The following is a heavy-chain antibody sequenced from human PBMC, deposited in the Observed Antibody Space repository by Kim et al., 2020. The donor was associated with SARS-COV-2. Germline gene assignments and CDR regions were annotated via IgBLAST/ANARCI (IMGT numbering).Heavy chain of an antibody. CDR2: TA. Sequence: TANYARKFPGRVTITADESTSTAYMELSSLRSEDTAVYYCASGTFGRSDYWGQGTLVTVSS. V-gene: IGHV1-69*01. J-gene: IGHJ4*02. D-gene: IGHD1-26*01. CDR3: ASGTFGRSDY.